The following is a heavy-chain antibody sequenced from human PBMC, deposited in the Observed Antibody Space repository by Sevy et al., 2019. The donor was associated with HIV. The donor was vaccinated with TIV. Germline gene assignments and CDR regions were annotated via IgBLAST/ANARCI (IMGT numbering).Heavy chain of an antibody. D-gene: IGHD4-17*01. CDR3: ARDLDYGDKYYFDY. CDR2: IWYDGSNK. J-gene: IGHJ4*02. Sequence: GGSLRLSCAASGFTFSSYGMHWVRQAPGKGLEWVAVIWYDGSNKYYADSVKGRFTISRDNSKNTLYLQMNSLIAEDTAVYYCARDLDYGDKYYFDYWGQGTLVTVSS. CDR1: GFTFSSYG. V-gene: IGHV3-33*01.